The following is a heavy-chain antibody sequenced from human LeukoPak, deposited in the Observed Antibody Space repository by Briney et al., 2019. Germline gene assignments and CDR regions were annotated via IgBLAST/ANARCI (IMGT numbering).Heavy chain of an antibody. V-gene: IGHV4-4*07. CDR2: TYTSGST. J-gene: IGHJ4*02. Sequence: SETLSLTCTVSGGSISSYYWSWIRQSAGKGLEWIGRTYTSGSTNYNPSLKSRVTMSVDTSKNQFSLKLSSVTAADTAVYYCARVCSSTSCYGSDYWGQGTLVTVSS. D-gene: IGHD2-2*01. CDR3: ARVCSSTSCYGSDY. CDR1: GGSISSYY.